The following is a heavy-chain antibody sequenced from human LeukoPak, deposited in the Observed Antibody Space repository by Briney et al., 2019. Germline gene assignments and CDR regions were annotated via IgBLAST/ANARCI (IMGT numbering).Heavy chain of an antibody. Sequence: ASVKVSCKASGYTFTGYYMHWVRQAPGQGLEWMGWINPNSGGTNYAQKFQGRVTMTRDTSISTAYMELSRLRSDDTAVYYCARVASYWAYFDYWGQGTLVTVSS. J-gene: IGHJ4*02. CDR1: GYTFTGYY. CDR3: ARVASYWAYFDY. D-gene: IGHD1-26*01. CDR2: INPNSGGT. V-gene: IGHV1-2*02.